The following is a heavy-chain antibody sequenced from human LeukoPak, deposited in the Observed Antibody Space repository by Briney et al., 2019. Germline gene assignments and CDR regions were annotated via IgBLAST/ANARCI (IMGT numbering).Heavy chain of an antibody. CDR3: ARGGDDYYYYYMDV. J-gene: IGHJ6*03. CDR2: MNPNSGNI. Sequence: ASVKVSCKASGYTFTSYDINWVRQATGQGLEWMGWMNPNSGNIGYAQKFQGRVTMTRNTSISTAYMELSSLRSENTAVYYCARGGDDYYYYYMDVWGKGTTVTVSS. V-gene: IGHV1-8*01. D-gene: IGHD4-17*01. CDR1: GYTFTSYD.